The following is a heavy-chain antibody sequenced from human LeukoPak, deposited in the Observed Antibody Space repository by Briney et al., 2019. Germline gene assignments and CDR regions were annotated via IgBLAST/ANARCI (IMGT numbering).Heavy chain of an antibody. CDR1: GFSLSTSGVG. J-gene: IGHJ5*02. D-gene: IGHD5-18*01. Sequence: SGPTLVNPTQTLTLTCTFSGFSLSTSGVGVGWIRQPPGKALEWLALIYWDDDKRYSPSLKSRLTITKDTSKNQVVLTMTNMDPVDTATYYCALSSVRDTAMVVWFDPWGQGTLVTVSS. CDR3: ALSSVRDTAMVVWFDP. V-gene: IGHV2-5*02. CDR2: IYWDDDK.